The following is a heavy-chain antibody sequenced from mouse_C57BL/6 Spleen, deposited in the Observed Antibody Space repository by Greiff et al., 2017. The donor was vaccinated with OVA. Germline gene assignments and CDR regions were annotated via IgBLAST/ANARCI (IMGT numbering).Heavy chain of an antibody. CDR1: GFNIKDYY. J-gene: IGHJ1*03. CDR3: TNITTVVADWYFDV. D-gene: IGHD1-1*01. V-gene: IGHV14-1*01. CDR2: IDPEDGDT. Sequence: VQLQQSGAELVRPGASVKLSCTASGFNIKDYYMHWVKPRPEPGLEWIGRIDPEDGDTEYAPKFQGKATMTADTSSNTAYLQLSSLTSEDTAVYYCTNITTVVADWYFDVWGTGTTVTVSS.